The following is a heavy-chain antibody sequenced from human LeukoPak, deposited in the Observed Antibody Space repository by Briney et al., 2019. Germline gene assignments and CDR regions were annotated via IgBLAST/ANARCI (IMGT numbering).Heavy chain of an antibody. J-gene: IGHJ1*01. CDR2: ISDDGSNK. V-gene: IGHV3-30*18. D-gene: IGHD5-18*01. CDR1: GFTFSSYG. Sequence: GGSLRLSCAASGFTFSSYGMHWVRQAPGKGLEWVAVISDDGSNKYYADSVKGRFTISRDNSKNTLYLQMNSLRAEDTAVYYCAKEPYPDTAMAKYFQHWGQGTLVTVSS. CDR3: AKEPYPDTAMAKYFQH.